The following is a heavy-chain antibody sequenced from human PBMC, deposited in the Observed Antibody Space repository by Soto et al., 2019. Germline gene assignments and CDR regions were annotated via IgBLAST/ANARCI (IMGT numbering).Heavy chain of an antibody. CDR2: ISGSGGST. Sequence: GGSLRLSCAASGFTFSSYAMSWVRQAPGKGLEWVSAISGSGGSTYYADSVKGRFTISRDNSKNTLYLQMNSLRAEDTAVYYYAKDRPFGDYGDIYYYYGMDVWGQGTTVTVSS. V-gene: IGHV3-23*01. CDR1: GFTFSSYA. D-gene: IGHD4-17*01. J-gene: IGHJ6*02. CDR3: AKDRPFGDYGDIYYYYGMDV.